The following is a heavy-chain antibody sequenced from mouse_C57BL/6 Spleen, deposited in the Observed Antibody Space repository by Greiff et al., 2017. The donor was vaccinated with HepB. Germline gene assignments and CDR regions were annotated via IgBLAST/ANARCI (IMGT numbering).Heavy chain of an antibody. CDR2: IDPETGGT. CDR1: GYTFTDYE. V-gene: IGHV1-15*01. CDR3: TRTYDDAMDY. Sequence: VKLVESGAELVRPGASVTLSCKASGYTFTDYEMHWVKQTPVHGLEWIGAIDPETGGTAYNQKFKGKAILTADKSSSTAYMELRSLTSEDSAVYYCTRTYDDAMDYWGQGTSVTVSS. J-gene: IGHJ4*01. D-gene: IGHD2-3*01.